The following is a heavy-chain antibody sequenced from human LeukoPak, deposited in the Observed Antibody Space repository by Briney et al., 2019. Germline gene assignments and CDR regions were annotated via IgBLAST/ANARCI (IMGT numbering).Heavy chain of an antibody. Sequence: PSETLSLTCTVSGGSISSGDYYWSWIRQPPGKGLEWIGFVYYSGSTSYNPSLKSRVTISVDTSKNRFSLKLSSVTAADTAVYYCAREYESSGYHFDYWGQGTLVTVSS. D-gene: IGHD3-22*01. J-gene: IGHJ4*02. V-gene: IGHV4-30-4*01. CDR3: AREYESSGYHFDY. CDR1: GGSISSGDYY. CDR2: VYYSGST.